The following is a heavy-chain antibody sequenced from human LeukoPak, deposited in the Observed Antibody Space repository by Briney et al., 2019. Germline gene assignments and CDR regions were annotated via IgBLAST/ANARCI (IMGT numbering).Heavy chain of an antibody. D-gene: IGHD1-26*01. CDR2: INTDGSSR. CDR3: ARGNEWAFDY. CDR1: GFTFSSYW. Sequence: GGSLRLSCAAAGFTFSSYWMHWVRQAPGKGLVWVSRINTDGSSRIYADSVKGRFTISRDNAKNMLYLQMNSLRAEDTAVYACARGNEWAFDYWAQGTLVTVSS. V-gene: IGHV3-74*01. J-gene: IGHJ4*02.